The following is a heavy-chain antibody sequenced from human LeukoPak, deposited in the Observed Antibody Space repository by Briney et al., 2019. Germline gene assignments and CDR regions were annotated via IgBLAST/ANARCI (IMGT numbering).Heavy chain of an antibody. CDR3: ANPLRAVAPYDAFDI. Sequence: GGSLRLSCAASGFTFSSYAMNWVRQAPGRGLEWVSAISGSGGSTYYADSVKGRFTISRDNSKNTLYLQMNSLRAEDTAVYYCANPLRAVAPYDAFDIWGQGTMVTVSS. V-gene: IGHV3-23*01. CDR1: GFTFSSYA. CDR2: ISGSGGST. D-gene: IGHD6-19*01. J-gene: IGHJ3*02.